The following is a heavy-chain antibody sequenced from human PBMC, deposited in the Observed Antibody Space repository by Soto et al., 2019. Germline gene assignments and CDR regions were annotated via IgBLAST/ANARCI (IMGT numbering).Heavy chain of an antibody. Sequence: QVQLGQSGTEVKKPGSSVKVSCKASGGTFSSYAISWVRQVPGQGLEWMGGFVPIVGAANYAQKFQGRVSISADDSSTTGYMELNSLGSEGAAVYYCAIGSTYSGEFEYGGRGTLVTVSS. D-gene: IGHD1-26*01. CDR3: AIGSTYSGEFEY. V-gene: IGHV1-69*01. J-gene: IGHJ4*02. CDR2: FVPIVGAA. CDR1: GGTFSSYA.